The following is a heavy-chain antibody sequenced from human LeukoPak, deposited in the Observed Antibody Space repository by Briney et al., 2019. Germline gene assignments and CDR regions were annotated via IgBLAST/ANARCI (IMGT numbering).Heavy chain of an antibody. CDR3: AKLVVPAALRGGAFDI. CDR2: ITPSGATT. Sequence: GGSLRLSCAASRFAFSGYGMTWVRQAPGKGLEWVSTITPSGATTYYADSVKGRFTISRDNTKNTLFLQMNSLRAEDTAIYYCAKLVVPAALRGGAFDIWGQGTMVTVSS. J-gene: IGHJ3*02. D-gene: IGHD2-2*01. V-gene: IGHV3-23*01. CDR1: RFAFSGYG.